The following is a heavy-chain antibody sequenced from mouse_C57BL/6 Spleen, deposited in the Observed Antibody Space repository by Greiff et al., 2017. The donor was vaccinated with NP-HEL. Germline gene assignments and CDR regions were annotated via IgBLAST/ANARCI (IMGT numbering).Heavy chain of an antibody. Sequence: QVQLQQPGAELVKPGASVKMSCKASGYTFTSYWITWVKQRPGQGLEWIGDIYPGSGSTNYNEKFKSKATLTVDTTSSPAYMQLSSLTSEDSAVYYGARGGYEDWYFDVWGTGTTVTVSS. D-gene: IGHD2-2*01. V-gene: IGHV1-55*01. CDR1: GYTFTSYW. CDR2: IYPGSGST. CDR3: ARGGYEDWYFDV. J-gene: IGHJ1*03.